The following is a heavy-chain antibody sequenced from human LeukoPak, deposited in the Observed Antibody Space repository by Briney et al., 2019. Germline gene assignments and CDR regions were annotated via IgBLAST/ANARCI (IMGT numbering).Heavy chain of an antibody. CDR1: GGSFGGYY. D-gene: IGHD3-3*01. CDR3: ARGPFVGNFWSGYYSDKFDY. Sequence: SETLSLTCAVYGGSFGGYYWSWIRQPPGKGLEWIGEINHSGSTNYNPSLKSRVTISVDTSKNQFPLKLSSVTAADTAVYYCARGPFVGNFWSGYYSDKFDYWGQGTLVTVSS. V-gene: IGHV4-34*01. CDR2: INHSGST. J-gene: IGHJ4*02.